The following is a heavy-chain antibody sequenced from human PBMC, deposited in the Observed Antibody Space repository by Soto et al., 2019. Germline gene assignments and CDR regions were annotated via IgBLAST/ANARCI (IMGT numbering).Heavy chain of an antibody. CDR2: IRSKANSYAT. CDR1: GFTFSGSA. CDR3: TRTAPARFLVWPGELFDP. V-gene: IGHV3-73*01. Sequence: EVQLVESGGGLVQPGGSLKLSCAASGFTFSGSAMHWVRQASGKGLEWVGRIRSKANSYATAYAASVKGRFTISRDDSTNTAYLQMSSLKTGDTAVYYCTRTAPARFLVWPGELFDPWGQGTLVTVSS. J-gene: IGHJ5*02. D-gene: IGHD3-3*01.